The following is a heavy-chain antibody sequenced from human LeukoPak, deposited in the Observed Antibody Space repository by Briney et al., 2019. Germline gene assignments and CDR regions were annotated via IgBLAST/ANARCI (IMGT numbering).Heavy chain of an antibody. V-gene: IGHV3-30-3*01. CDR3: AREPPGGTTAADS. CDR1: RFTLSTYW. CDR2: ISYDGNNK. Sequence: GGSLRLSCAASRFTLSTYWMSWVRQAPGKGLEWVAVISYDGNNKEYADSVKGRFTISRDNSKNTLFLLMNSLRVEDTAVYYCAREPPGGTTAADSWGQGTLVTVSS. D-gene: IGHD1/OR15-1a*01. J-gene: IGHJ4*02.